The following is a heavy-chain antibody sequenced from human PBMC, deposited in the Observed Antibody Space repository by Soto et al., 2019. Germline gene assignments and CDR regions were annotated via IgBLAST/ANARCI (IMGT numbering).Heavy chain of an antibody. CDR1: GFTFSSYG. Sequence: ESGGGVVQPGRSLRLSCAASGFTFSSYGMHWVRQAPGKGLEWVAVISYDGSNKYYADSVKGRFTISRDNSKNTLYLQMNSLRAEDTAVYYCAKIRGMTTVTEFYYYYYGMDVWGQGTTVTVSS. J-gene: IGHJ6*02. D-gene: IGHD4-4*01. CDR3: AKIRGMTTVTEFYYYYYGMDV. V-gene: IGHV3-30*18. CDR2: ISYDGSNK.